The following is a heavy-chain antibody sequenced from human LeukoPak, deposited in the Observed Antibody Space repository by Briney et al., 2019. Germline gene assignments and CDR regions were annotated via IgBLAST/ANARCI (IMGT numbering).Heavy chain of an antibody. Sequence: GGSLRLSCAASGFTFSSYEINWVRQAPGKGLEWVSYISMSGSAIHYADSVKGRFTISRDNAKSSLYLQMNSLRAEDTAVYYCARGGDYIDYWGQGTLVTVSS. J-gene: IGHJ4*02. V-gene: IGHV3-48*03. CDR1: GFTFSSYE. CDR2: ISMSGSAI. CDR3: ARGGDYIDY.